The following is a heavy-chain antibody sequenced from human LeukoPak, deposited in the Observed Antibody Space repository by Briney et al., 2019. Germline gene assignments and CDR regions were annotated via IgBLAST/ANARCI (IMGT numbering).Heavy chain of an antibody. V-gene: IGHV3-30*02. D-gene: IGHD5-18*01. CDR1: GFTFSSYG. J-gene: IGHJ5*02. Sequence: PGGSLRLSCAASGFTFSSYGMHWVRQAPGKGLEWVAFIRYDGSNKYYADSVKGRFTISRDNAKNSLYLQMNSLRAEDTAVYYCARAGPGYSYGGYNWFDPWGQGTLVTVSS. CDR2: IRYDGSNK. CDR3: ARAGPGYSYGGYNWFDP.